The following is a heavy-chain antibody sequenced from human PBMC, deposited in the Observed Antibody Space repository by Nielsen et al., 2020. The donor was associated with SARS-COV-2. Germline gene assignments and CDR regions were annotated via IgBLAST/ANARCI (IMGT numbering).Heavy chain of an antibody. V-gene: IGHV1-69*04. Sequence: SVKVSCKASGGTFSSYAISWVRQAPGQGLEWMGRINPILGIADYAQKFQGRVTISADKSASTAYMELRNLGSEDTAVYYCARINFVVGAGYQYGMDVWGQGTTVTVSS. CDR3: ARINFVVGAGYQYGMDV. D-gene: IGHD2-15*01. CDR2: INPILGIA. J-gene: IGHJ6*02. CDR1: GGTFSSYA.